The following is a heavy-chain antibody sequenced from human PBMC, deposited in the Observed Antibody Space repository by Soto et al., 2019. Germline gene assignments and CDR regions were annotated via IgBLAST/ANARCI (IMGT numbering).Heavy chain of an antibody. D-gene: IGHD2-15*01. CDR3: AGYCSGGSCYWRNNWFDP. CDR2: IIPIFGTA. Sequence: GASVKVSCKASGGTFSSYAISWVRQAPGQGLEWMGGIIPIFGTANYAQKFQGRVTITADESTSTAYMELSSLRSEDTAVYYCAGYCSGGSCYWRNNWFDPWGQGTLVTVSS. CDR1: GGTFSSYA. J-gene: IGHJ5*02. V-gene: IGHV1-69*13.